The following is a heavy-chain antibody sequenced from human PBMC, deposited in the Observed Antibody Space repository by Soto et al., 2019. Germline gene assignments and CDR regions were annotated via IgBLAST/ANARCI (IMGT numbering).Heavy chain of an antibody. V-gene: IGHV3-30*03. CDR1: GFTFSTNG. CDR3: STDFPPSSEVDY. CDR2: ISYDARSK. Sequence: QVQLVESGGGVVQPGRSLRLSCVASGFTFSTNGMHWVRQTPGKGLEWVTFISYDARSKYYVDSVKGRFAISRDNSKNTLYLQMNSLRAEDTAVYYCSTDFPPSSEVDYWGQGTLVTVSS. J-gene: IGHJ4*02. D-gene: IGHD1-1*01.